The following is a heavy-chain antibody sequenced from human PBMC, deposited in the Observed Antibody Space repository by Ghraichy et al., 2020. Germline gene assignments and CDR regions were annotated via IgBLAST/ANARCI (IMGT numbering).Heavy chain of an antibody. Sequence: ASVKVSCKASGYTFTGYYMHWVRQAPGQGLEWMGWINPNSGGTNYAQKFQGRVTMTRDTSISTAYMELSRLRSDDTAVYYCARDLDIVATIDKYYYGMDVWGQGTTVTVSS. D-gene: IGHD5-12*01. V-gene: IGHV1-2*02. CDR3: ARDLDIVATIDKYYYGMDV. J-gene: IGHJ6*02. CDR2: INPNSGGT. CDR1: GYTFTGYY.